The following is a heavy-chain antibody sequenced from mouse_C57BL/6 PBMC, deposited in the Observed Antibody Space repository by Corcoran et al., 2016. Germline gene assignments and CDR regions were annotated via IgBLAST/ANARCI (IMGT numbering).Heavy chain of an antibody. CDR1: GYTFTDYY. Sequence: EVQLQQSGPELVKPGASVKISCKASGYTFTDYYMNWVKQSHGKSLEWIGDINPNNGGTSYNQKFKGKATLTVDKSSSTAYMELRSLTSEDSAVYYCAKVYYGYVYWYFDVWGTGTTVTVSS. V-gene: IGHV1-26*01. CDR3: AKVYYGYVYWYFDV. CDR2: INPNNGGT. J-gene: IGHJ1*03. D-gene: IGHD2-2*01.